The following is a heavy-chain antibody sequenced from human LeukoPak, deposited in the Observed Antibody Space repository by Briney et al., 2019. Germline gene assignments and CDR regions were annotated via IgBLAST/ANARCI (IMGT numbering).Heavy chain of an antibody. V-gene: IGHV3-23*01. CDR1: GFTFSSHA. CDR3: AKRSFSYTAMVYYFDY. J-gene: IGHJ4*02. CDR2: ISGSGGST. D-gene: IGHD5-18*01. Sequence: GGSLRLSCAASGFTFSSHAMSWVRQAPGKGLEWVSAISGSGGSTYYADSVKGRFTISRDNSKNTLYLQMNSLRAEDTAVYYCAKRSFSYTAMVYYFDYWGQGILVTVSS.